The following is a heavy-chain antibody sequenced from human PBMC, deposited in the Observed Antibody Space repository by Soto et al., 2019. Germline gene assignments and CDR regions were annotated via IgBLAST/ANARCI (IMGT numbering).Heavy chain of an antibody. CDR1: GFTFSTYA. J-gene: IGHJ4*02. CDR2: ISGSGGST. CDR3: AKVGDASGYYYDFDY. V-gene: IGHV3-23*01. Sequence: PVGSLRLPCAASGFTFSTYAMSWVRQAPGKGLEWVSAISGSGGSTNYADSVKGRFTTSRDNSKNTLYLQMNRLRAEDTAVYYCAKVGDASGYYYDFDYWGQGTLVTSPQ. D-gene: IGHD3-22*01.